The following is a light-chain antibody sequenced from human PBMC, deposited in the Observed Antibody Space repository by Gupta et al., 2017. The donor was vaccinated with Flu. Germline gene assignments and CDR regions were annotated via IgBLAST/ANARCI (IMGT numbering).Light chain of an antibody. CDR2: GNN. CDR3: QSYDSSRRGSV. V-gene: IGLV1-40*01. J-gene: IGLJ3*02. Sequence: QSGLTQPPSVSGAPGQRLTISCTGSSSNLGAGYDVHWYQQLPGTAPNLLLYGNNHRPSGVPARFSGSKSGTSASLAITGLQADDEAEYYCQSYDSSRRGSVFGGGTKLTVL. CDR1: SSNLGAGYD.